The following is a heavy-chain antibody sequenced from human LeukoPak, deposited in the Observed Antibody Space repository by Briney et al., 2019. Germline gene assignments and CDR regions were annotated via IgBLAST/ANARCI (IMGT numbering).Heavy chain of an antibody. D-gene: IGHD6-13*01. CDR2: IYYSGST. Sequence: TSETLSLTCTVSGGSISSSSYYWGWIRQPPGKGPEWIGSIYYSGSTYYNPSLKSRVTISVDTSKNQFSLKLSSVTAADTAVYYCARRGSSWYYYYMDVWGKGTTVTVSS. CDR3: ARRGSSWYYYYMDV. V-gene: IGHV4-39*01. CDR1: GGSISSSSYY. J-gene: IGHJ6*03.